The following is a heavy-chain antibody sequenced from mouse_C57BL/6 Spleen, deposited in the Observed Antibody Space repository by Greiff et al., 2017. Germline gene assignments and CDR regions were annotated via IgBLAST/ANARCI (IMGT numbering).Heavy chain of an antibody. J-gene: IGHJ4*01. D-gene: IGHD3-2*02. CDR2: IDPSDSYT. V-gene: IGHV1-69*01. CDR3: ARSQTAQASAMDD. Sequence: VQLQQPGAELVMPGASVKLSCQASGYTFTSYWMHWVKQRPGQGLEWIGEIDPSDSYTNYNQKFKGKSTLTVDKSSSTAYMQLSSLTSEDSAVYYCARSQTAQASAMDDWGQGTAVTVSS. CDR1: GYTFTSYW.